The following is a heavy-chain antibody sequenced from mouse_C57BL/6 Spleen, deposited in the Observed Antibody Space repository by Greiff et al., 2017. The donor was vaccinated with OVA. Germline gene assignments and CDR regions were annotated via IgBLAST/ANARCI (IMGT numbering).Heavy chain of an antibody. Sequence: EVMLVESGGDLVKPGGSLKLSCAASGFTFSSYGMSWVRQTPDKRLEWVATISSGGSYTYYPDSVKGRFTISRDNAKNTLYLQMSSLKSEDTAMYYCARQYDGYYDFDYWGQGTTLTVSS. V-gene: IGHV5-6*01. CDR2: ISSGGSYT. CDR3: ARQYDGYYDFDY. J-gene: IGHJ2*01. D-gene: IGHD2-3*01. CDR1: GFTFSSYG.